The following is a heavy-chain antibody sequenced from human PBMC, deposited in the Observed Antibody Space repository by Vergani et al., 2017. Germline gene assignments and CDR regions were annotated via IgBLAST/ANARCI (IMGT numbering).Heavy chain of an antibody. Sequence: EVQLVESGGGLVQPGGSLRLSCAASGFTFSSYSMHWVRQAPGKGLEWVSSIKNTGDSTHYADSVKGRFTISRDNSKNTLYLQMNSLRVEDTAVYYCGRGSDNYYWGQGTLVTVSS. CDR3: GRGSDNYY. CDR2: IKNTGDST. V-gene: IGHV3-23*04. CDR1: GFTFSSYS. D-gene: IGHD1-1*01. J-gene: IGHJ4*02.